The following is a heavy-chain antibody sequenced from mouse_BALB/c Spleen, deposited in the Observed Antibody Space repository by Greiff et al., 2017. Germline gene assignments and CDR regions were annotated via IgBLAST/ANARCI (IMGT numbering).Heavy chain of an antibody. V-gene: IGHV1-7*01. CDR2: INPSTGYT. CDR3: ARDDGYYAGGNY. CDR1: GYTFTSYW. J-gene: IGHJ2*01. D-gene: IGHD2-3*01. Sequence: QVQLQQSGAELAKPGASVKMSCKASGYTFTSYWMHWVKQRPGQGLEWIGYINPSTGYTEYNQKFKDKATLTADKSSSTAYMQLSSLTSEDSAVYYCARDDGYYAGGNYWGQGTTLTVSS.